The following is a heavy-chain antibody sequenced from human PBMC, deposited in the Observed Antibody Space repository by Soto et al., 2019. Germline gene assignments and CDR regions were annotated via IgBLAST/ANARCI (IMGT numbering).Heavy chain of an antibody. CDR3: ARREIQGPIDY. D-gene: IGHD1-26*01. V-gene: IGHV4-28*01. CDR1: GYSISSSNW. Sequence: QVQLQESGPGLVKPSDTLSLTCAVSGYSISSSNWWGWIRQPPGKGLEWIGNIYYSGTTYYNPSLNRRXTXSLXTSKNQFSLKLTAVTAVDTAVYYCARREIQGPIDYWGQGTLVTVSS. CDR2: IYYSGTT. J-gene: IGHJ4*02.